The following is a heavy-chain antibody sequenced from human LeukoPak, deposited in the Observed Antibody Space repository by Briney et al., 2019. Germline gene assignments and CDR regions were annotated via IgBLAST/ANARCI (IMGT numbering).Heavy chain of an antibody. CDR3: ARGHHNDFWSGYSDAFDI. J-gene: IGHJ3*02. CDR1: GFTFSSYW. V-gene: IGHV3-74*01. D-gene: IGHD3-3*01. Sequence: PGGSLRLSCAASGFTFSSYWMHWVRQAPGKGLVWVSRINTDGSSTSYADSVKGRFTISRDNAKNTLYLQMNSLRAEDTAVYYCARGHHNDFWSGYSDAFDIWGQGTMVTVSS. CDR2: INTDGSST.